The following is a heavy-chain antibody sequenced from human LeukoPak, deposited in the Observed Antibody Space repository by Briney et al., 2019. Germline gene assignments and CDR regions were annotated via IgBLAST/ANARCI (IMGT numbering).Heavy chain of an antibody. J-gene: IGHJ4*02. CDR2: IIPIFGTA. Sequence: SVKVSCKASGGTFSSYAISWVRQAPGQGLEWMGGIIPIFGTANYAQKFQGRVTITADEPTSTAYMELSSLRSEDTAVYYCARGEEYCSGGSCRLFDYWGQGTLVTVSS. D-gene: IGHD2-15*01. V-gene: IGHV1-69*13. CDR3: ARGEEYCSGGSCRLFDY. CDR1: GGTFSSYA.